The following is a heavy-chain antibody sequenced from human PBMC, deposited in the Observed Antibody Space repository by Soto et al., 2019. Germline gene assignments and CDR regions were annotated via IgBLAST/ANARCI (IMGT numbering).Heavy chain of an antibody. J-gene: IGHJ6*02. CDR1: GFTFSSYA. V-gene: IGHV3-30-3*01. CDR3: ARERCSGGSCLYYYGMDV. CDR2: ISYDGSNK. Sequence: QVQLVESGGGVVQPGRSLRLSCAASGFTFSSYAMHWVRQAPGKGLEWVAVISYDGSNKYYADSVKGRFTISRDNSKNTLYLQMNSLRAEDTAVYYCARERCSGGSCLYYYGMDVWGQGTTVTVSS. D-gene: IGHD2-15*01.